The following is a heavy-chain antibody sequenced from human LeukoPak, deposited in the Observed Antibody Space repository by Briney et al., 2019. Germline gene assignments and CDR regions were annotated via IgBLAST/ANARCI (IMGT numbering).Heavy chain of an antibody. J-gene: IGHJ6*03. D-gene: IGHD5-18*01. CDR3: ARAGYSYGYVNYYYYYMDV. Sequence: KPSETLSLTCTVSGRSISSYYWSWIRQPPGKGLEWIGYIYYSGSTNYNPSLKSRVTISVDTSKNQFSLKLSSVTAADTAVYYCARAGYSYGYVNYYYYYMDVWGKGTTVTVSS. CDR2: IYYSGST. CDR1: GRSISSYY. V-gene: IGHV4-59*01.